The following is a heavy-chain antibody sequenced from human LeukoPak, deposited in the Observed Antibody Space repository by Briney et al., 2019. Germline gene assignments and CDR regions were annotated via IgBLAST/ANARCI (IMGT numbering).Heavy chain of an antibody. Sequence: GASVKVSCKASGYTFTAIYIHWVRQTPGQGLEWVGWTNPNSGGTNFAQKFQGRVTMTRDTSISTAYMELSRLGSDDTAVYYCARGPATGDFDYWGQGTLVTVSS. V-gene: IGHV1-2*02. CDR1: GYTFTAIY. CDR3: ARGPATGDFDY. J-gene: IGHJ4*02. D-gene: IGHD7-27*01. CDR2: TNPNSGGT.